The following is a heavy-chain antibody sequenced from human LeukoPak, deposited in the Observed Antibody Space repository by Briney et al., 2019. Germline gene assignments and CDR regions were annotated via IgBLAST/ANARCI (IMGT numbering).Heavy chain of an antibody. CDR3: ATPDYGGGGHHRQFAY. D-gene: IGHD4/OR15-4a*01. CDR1: GGTFSNHA. V-gene: IGHV1-69*01. J-gene: IGHJ4*02. CDR2: VIPILLTP. Sequence: GSSVKVSCKASGGTFSNHAITWLRQAPGQGFEWMGGVIPILLTPRYAQKFQDRVTITVDEATTTVYFDLNSLTSEDTGVYCCATPDYGGGGHHRQFAYWGQGTLITVSS.